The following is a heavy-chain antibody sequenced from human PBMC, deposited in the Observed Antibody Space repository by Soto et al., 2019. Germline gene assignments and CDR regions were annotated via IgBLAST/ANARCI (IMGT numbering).Heavy chain of an antibody. V-gene: IGHV4-4*07. Sequence: QVQLQESGPGLVRPSETLSLTCTVSGGSISSYRWSWIRQPAGKGLEWIGRLNTYGNTHYNPSLKSRVTVSVDTSRNQFFLTLRSVTAADSAVYHCGRESGETWDYEASSGQGTPVTVSS. CDR2: LNTYGNT. D-gene: IGHD1-7*01. J-gene: IGHJ5*02. CDR3: GRESGETWDYEAS. CDR1: GGSISSYR.